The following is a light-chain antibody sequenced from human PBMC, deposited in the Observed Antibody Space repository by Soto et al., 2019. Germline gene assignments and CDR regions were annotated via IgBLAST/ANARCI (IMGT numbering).Light chain of an antibody. V-gene: IGKV3-15*01. CDR1: QSISTN. CDR2: GAS. Sequence: EIVMTQSPATLSVSPGERATLSCGASQSISTNLAWYQHKPGQAPRLLIYGASTRATGIPARFSGSGSGTEFTLTINSLQSEDFAVYYCQQYINYITFGQGTRLEIK. J-gene: IGKJ5*01. CDR3: QQYINYIT.